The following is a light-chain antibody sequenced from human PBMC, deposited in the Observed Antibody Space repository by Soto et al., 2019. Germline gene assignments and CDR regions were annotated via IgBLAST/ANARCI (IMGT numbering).Light chain of an antibody. Sequence: ENVMSQSPATLSGSPGARASRSCRAGQRVSSNLAWYQQKPGQTPSLLIFGASTRATGIPARFSGSGSGTEFTLTISSLQSEDFAVYYCQQYNNWPWGTFGQGTKVDIK. CDR1: QRVSSN. J-gene: IGKJ1*01. V-gene: IGKV3-15*01. CDR2: GAS. CDR3: QQYNNWPWGT.